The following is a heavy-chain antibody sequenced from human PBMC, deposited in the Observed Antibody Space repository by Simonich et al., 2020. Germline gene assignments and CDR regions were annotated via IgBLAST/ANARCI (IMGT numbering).Heavy chain of an antibody. Sequence: EVQLVESGGGLVPPGGSLRLSCAASGFTFSSSWMSWVRQAPGKGLEWVANIKQDGSEKYYVDSVKGRFTISRDNAKNSLYLQMNSLRAEDTAVYYCARDGLGTAYYYYMDVWGKGTTVTVSS. CDR2: IKQDGSEK. J-gene: IGHJ6*03. CDR3: ARDGLGTAYYYYMDV. D-gene: IGHD7-27*01. V-gene: IGHV3-7*01. CDR1: GFTFSSSW.